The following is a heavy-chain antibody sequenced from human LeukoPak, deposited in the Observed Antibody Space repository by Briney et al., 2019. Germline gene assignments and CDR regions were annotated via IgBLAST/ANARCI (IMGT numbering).Heavy chain of an antibody. CDR2: ISYDGSNK. CDR3: ARGIWTDAFDI. Sequence: GGSLRLSCAASGFTFSSHWMHWVRQAPGKGLEWVAVISYDGSNKYYADSVKGRFTISRDNSKNTLYLQMNSLRAEDTAVYYCARGIWTDAFDIWGQGTMVTVSS. D-gene: IGHD1-1*01. CDR1: GFTFSSHW. V-gene: IGHV3-30-3*01. J-gene: IGHJ3*02.